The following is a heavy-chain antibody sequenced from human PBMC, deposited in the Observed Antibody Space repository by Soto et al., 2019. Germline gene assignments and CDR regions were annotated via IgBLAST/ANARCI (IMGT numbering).Heavy chain of an antibody. CDR3: AREERGYDRAVYCMDV. CDR2: ISSSSSYI. V-gene: IGHV3-21*01. J-gene: IGHJ6*01. D-gene: IGHD5-12*01. Sequence: EVQLVESGGGLVKPGGSLRLSCAASGFTFSSYRMNWVRQAPGQGLEGVSAISSSSSYIYYADSVKGRFTISRYNAKNSLYLQMNSRRAEDTAVYYCAREERGYDRAVYCMDVWGQGTTVTVSA. CDR1: GFTFSSYR.